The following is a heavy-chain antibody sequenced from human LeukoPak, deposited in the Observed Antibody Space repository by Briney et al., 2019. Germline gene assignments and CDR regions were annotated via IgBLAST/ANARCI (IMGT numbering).Heavy chain of an antibody. D-gene: IGHD1-26*01. V-gene: IGHV4-30-2*01. Sequence: SSETLSLTCTVSGGSISSGGYYWSWIRQPPGKGLEWIGYIYHSGSTYYNPSLKSRVTISVDTSKNQFSLKLSSVTAADTAVYYCAREYSGSYYGGSRDYWGQGTLVTASS. CDR2: IYHSGST. CDR1: GGSISSGGYY. CDR3: AREYSGSYYGGSRDY. J-gene: IGHJ4*02.